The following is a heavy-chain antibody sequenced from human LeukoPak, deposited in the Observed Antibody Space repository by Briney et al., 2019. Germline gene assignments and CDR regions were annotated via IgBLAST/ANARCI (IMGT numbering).Heavy chain of an antibody. CDR1: GGSLSTYY. CDR3: ARGGSYFGY. D-gene: IGHD1-26*01. V-gene: IGHV4-59*01. CDR2: IYYSGST. Sequence: PSETLSLTCTVSGGSLSTYYWSWIRQPPGKGLEWIGYIYYSGSTNYNPSLKSRVTISVDTSKNQFSLKLSSVTAADTAVYYCARGGSYFGYWGQRTLVTVSS. J-gene: IGHJ4*02.